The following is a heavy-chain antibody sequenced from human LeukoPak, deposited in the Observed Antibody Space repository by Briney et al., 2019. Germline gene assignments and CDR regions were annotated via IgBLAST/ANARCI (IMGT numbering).Heavy chain of an antibody. CDR3: ARDTGYCSSTSCRDDAFDI. V-gene: IGHV1-18*01. CDR1: GYTFTSYD. D-gene: IGHD2-2*01. CDR2: MNPNSGNT. Sequence: ASVKVSCKASGYTFTSYDINWVRQATGQGLEWMGWMNPNSGNTNYAQKLQGRVTMTTDTSTGTAYMELRSLRSDDTAVYYCARDTGYCSSTSCRDDAFDIWGQGTMVTVSS. J-gene: IGHJ3*02.